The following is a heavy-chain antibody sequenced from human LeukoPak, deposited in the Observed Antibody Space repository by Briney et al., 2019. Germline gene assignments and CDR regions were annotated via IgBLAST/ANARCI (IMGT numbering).Heavy chain of an antibody. J-gene: IGHJ4*02. CDR1: GGSISNYD. CDR2: IYNSGST. CDR3: ARVGAAMDNFDY. Sequence: PSETLSLTCTVSGGSISNYDWSWIRQFPGKGLEWTGYIYNSGSTNYNPSLKSRVTISKDASKNQFSLKLSSVTAADTAVYYCARVGAAMDNFDYWGQGTLVTVS. V-gene: IGHV4-59*01. D-gene: IGHD5-18*01.